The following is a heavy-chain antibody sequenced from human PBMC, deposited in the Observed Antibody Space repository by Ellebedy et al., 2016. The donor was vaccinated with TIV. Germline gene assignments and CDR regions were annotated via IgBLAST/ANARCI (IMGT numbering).Heavy chain of an antibody. J-gene: IGHJ3*02. V-gene: IGHV3-15*01. D-gene: IGHD6-19*01. CDR1: GFTFGTYG. CDR3: ARDICSSGCFSSAFDI. Sequence: GESLKISCAASGFTFGTYGMHWVRQAPGKGLEWVGRIKSKTDGGTTDYAAPVKGRFTISRDNSKNTLYLQMNSLRAEDTAVYYCARDICSSGCFSSAFDIWGQGTMVTVSS. CDR2: IKSKTDGGTT.